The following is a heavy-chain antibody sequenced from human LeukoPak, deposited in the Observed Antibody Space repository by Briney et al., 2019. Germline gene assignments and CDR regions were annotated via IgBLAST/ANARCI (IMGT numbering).Heavy chain of an antibody. V-gene: IGHV3-11*01. D-gene: IGHD2-8*02. J-gene: IGHJ4*02. CDR2: ISYRADTP. CDR1: GFTFSDFF. CDR3: ASGYRSGYHY. Sequence: GGALRLSCVASGFTFSDFFMSWIRQAPGKGLEWISFISYRADTPYYADSVKGRFTISRDNAKNSVFLQMNSLRVEDTAVYYCASGYRSGYHYWGQGTLVSVSS.